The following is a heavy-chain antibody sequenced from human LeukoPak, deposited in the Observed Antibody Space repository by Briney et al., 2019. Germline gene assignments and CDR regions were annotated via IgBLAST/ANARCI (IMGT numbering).Heavy chain of an antibody. CDR1: GGSITGSSYY. D-gene: IGHD3-9*01. CDR3: ARYHQGFDDY. Sequence: KPSETLSLTCTVSGGSITGSSYYWGWIRQPPGKGLEWIGSIYYSGSTYYAPSLESRDTISLDTSKNQLSLRLSSVTAADTAMYYCARYHQGFDDYWGQGTLVTVSS. V-gene: IGHV4-39*07. J-gene: IGHJ4*02. CDR2: IYYSGST.